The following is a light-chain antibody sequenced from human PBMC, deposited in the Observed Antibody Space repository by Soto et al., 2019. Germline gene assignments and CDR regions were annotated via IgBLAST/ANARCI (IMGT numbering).Light chain of an antibody. Sequence: DIPMTQSPSTLSASVGDRVTITCRASESISTWLAWYQQKPGKAPKLLIYDASSLKSGVPSRFIGSGSGTEFTLTISSLQPDDFATYYCQQYNSYSWTFGQGTKVEIK. J-gene: IGKJ1*01. CDR3: QQYNSYSWT. CDR1: ESISTW. V-gene: IGKV1-5*01. CDR2: DAS.